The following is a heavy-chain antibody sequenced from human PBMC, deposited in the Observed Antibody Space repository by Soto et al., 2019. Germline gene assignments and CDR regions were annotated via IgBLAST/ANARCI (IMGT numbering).Heavy chain of an antibody. J-gene: IGHJ4*02. V-gene: IGHV4-34*01. CDR1: GGSFSGYY. CDR2: INHSGST. CDR3: VPIVATKDY. D-gene: IGHD5-12*01. Sequence: SETLSLTCAVYGGSFSGYYWSWIRQPPGKGLEWIGEINHSGSTNYNPSLKSRVTISVDTSKNQFSLKLSSVTAADTAVYYCVPIVATKDYWGQGTLVTVSS.